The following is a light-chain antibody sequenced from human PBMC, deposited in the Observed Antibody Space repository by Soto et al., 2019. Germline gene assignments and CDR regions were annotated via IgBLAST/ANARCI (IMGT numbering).Light chain of an antibody. V-gene: IGKV1-5*01. J-gene: IGKJ4*01. Sequence: DIQMTQSPSSLSASVGDRVTITCRASQSISSWLAWYQQKPGKAPKLLIHEASRLETGVPSRFSGSESGTEFTLTISGLHAEDSATYYCQQYTNFPLTFGEGTKV. CDR1: QSISSW. CDR3: QQYTNFPLT. CDR2: EAS.